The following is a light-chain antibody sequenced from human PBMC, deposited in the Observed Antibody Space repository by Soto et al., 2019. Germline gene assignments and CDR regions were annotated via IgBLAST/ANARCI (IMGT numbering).Light chain of an antibody. CDR1: QSINNY. J-gene: IGKJ1*01. V-gene: IGKV1-39*01. CDR2: DAS. CDR3: QQGFSAPPWT. Sequence: DIQMTQSPSSLSASVGDRITITCRSSQSINNYLNWYQQRPGKAPKVIIYDASSLQSGVPSRFSGSGSGTDFALTISSLQPEDFATYYFQQGFSAPPWTFGQGTKVEI.